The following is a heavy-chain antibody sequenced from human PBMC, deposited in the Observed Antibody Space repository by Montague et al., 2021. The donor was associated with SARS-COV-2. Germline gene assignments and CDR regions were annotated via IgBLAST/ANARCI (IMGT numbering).Heavy chain of an antibody. V-gene: IGHV6-1*01. CDR2: TYYRSMWKS. D-gene: IGHD6-13*01. CDR1: GDSVSSNSAT. J-gene: IGHJ4*02. CDR3: VRGIEAAGSYDY. Sequence: CAISGDSVSSNSATWNWIRQSPSRGLEWLGRTYYRSMWKSDYAXXXKSRIAINPDTSKNQFSLQLSSVTPEDTDLYYCVRGIEAAGSYDYWGQGTLVTVSS.